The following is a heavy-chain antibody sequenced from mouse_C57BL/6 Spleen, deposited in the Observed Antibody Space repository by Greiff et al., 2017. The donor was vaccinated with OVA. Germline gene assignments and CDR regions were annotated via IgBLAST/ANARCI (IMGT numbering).Heavy chain of an antibody. CDR1: GFSLTSYG. CDR3: AKNYYGSSGWYFDV. D-gene: IGHD1-1*01. J-gene: IGHJ1*03. Sequence: VQLQESGPGLVQPSQSLSITCTVSGFSLTSYGVHWVRQSPGKGLEWLGVIWRGGSTDYNAAFMSRLSITKDNSKSQVFFKMNSLQADDTAIYYCAKNYYGSSGWYFDVWGTGTTVTVSS. CDR2: IWRGGST. V-gene: IGHV2-5*01.